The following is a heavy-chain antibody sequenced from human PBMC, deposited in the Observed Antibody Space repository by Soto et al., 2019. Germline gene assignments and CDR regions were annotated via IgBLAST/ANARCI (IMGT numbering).Heavy chain of an antibody. D-gene: IGHD6-13*01. CDR2: IKQDGSEK. CDR3: ATTPAGYSSSYFDY. Sequence: LSLTCAASGFTFSSYWMSWVRQAPGKGLEWVANIKQDGSEKYYVDSVKGRFTISRDNAKNSLYLQMNSLRAEDTAVYYCATTPAGYSSSYFDYWGQGTLVTVSS. V-gene: IGHV3-7*01. J-gene: IGHJ4*02. CDR1: GFTFSSYW.